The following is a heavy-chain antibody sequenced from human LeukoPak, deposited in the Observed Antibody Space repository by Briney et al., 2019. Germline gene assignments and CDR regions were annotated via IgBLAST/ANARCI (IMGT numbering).Heavy chain of an antibody. CDR3: AREVTVVTPYTFDY. V-gene: IGHV3-66*01. J-gene: IGHJ4*02. CDR1: GFTVSSNY. Sequence: GGSLRLSCAASGFTVSSNYMSWVRQAPGKGLEWVSVIYTGGNTYYADSVKGRFTISRDNSKNTVYLQMNSLRAEDTAVYYCAREVTVVTPYTFDYWGQGTLVTVSS. CDR2: IYTGGNT. D-gene: IGHD4-23*01.